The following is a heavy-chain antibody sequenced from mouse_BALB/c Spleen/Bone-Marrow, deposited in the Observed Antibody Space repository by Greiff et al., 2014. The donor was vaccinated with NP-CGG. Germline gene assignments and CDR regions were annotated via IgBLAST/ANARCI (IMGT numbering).Heavy chain of an antibody. V-gene: IGHV1-9*01. Sequence: QVQLQQSGAELMKPGASVKISCKSSGYTFSSYWIEWVKQRPGHGLEWIGEILPESGSTNYNEKFRGKATFTADTSSNTAYMQLSSLTSEDSAVYYCARTPGVLYFFDYWGQGTTLTASS. CDR2: ILPESGST. J-gene: IGHJ2*01. CDR3: ARTPGVLYFFDY. CDR1: GYTFSSYW.